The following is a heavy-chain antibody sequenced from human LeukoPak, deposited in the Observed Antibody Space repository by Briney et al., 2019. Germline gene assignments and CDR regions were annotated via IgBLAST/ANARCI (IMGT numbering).Heavy chain of an antibody. J-gene: IGHJ3*02. CDR2: ISSYNGYT. V-gene: IGHV1-18*01. CDR1: GYTYPSYG. CDR3: ARERGSSWYGVRAFDI. D-gene: IGHD6-13*01. Sequence: GASVTVSFKASGYTYPSYGISWVRQPPGQGLDWMGWISSYNGYTNYAQRLQGRVNMTTDTSTSTAYMELRSLRSDDTAVYYCARERGSSWYGVRAFDIWGQGTMVTASS.